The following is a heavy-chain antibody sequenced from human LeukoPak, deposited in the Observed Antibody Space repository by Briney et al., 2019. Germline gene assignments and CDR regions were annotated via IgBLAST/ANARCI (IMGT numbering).Heavy chain of an antibody. CDR1: GGSINNYY. J-gene: IGHJ6*02. V-gene: IGHV4-59*01. CDR2: IYYGGST. D-gene: IGHD3-16*01. Sequence: PSETLSLTCTVSGGSINNYYWSWIRQPPGKGLEWIGYIYYGGSTNYNPSLKSRVTISVDTSKNQFSLKLSSVTAADTAVYYCARDSSYDYVWGSYYYYGMDVWGQGTTVTVSS. CDR3: ARDSSYDYVWGSYYYYGMDV.